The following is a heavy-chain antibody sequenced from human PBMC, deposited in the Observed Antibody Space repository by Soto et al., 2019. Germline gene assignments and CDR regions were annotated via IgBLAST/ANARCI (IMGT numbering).Heavy chain of an antibody. D-gene: IGHD1-1*01. CDR2: INPSGSI. Sequence: VQLQQWGAGLLKPSETLSLTCAVYGGSFSGYHWSWFRQPPGKGLEWSGEINPSGSINYNPSLKSCVTISVDTNKNQFSQKLSSVTAADTAVYYCATFVGATTVTRGSPRDYWGQGTLVTVSS. V-gene: IGHV4-34*01. J-gene: IGHJ4*02. CDR1: GGSFSGYH. CDR3: ATFVGATTVTRGSPRDY.